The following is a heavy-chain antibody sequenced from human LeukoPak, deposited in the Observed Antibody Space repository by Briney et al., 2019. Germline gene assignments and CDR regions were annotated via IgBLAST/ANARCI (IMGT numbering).Heavy chain of an antibody. V-gene: IGHV3-23*01. J-gene: IGHJ4*02. CDR2: ISGSGGST. D-gene: IGHD3-22*01. CDR3: AKDGDRGWLLPTSFDY. Sequence: GGTLRLSCAAPGFTFSSYGMSWVRQAPGKGLEWVSAISGSGGSTYYADSVKGRFTISRDNSKNTLYLQMNSLRAEDTAVYYCAKDGDRGWLLPTSFDYWGQGTLVTVSS. CDR1: GFTFSSYG.